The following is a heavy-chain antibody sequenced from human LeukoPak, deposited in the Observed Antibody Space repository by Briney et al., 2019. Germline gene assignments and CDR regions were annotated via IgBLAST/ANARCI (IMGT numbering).Heavy chain of an antibody. Sequence: SETLSLTCGVYGGSFSDYYWSWIRQPPGKGLEWIGEIDHSGSTNYNPSLKSRVTISVDTSKNQFSLKLSSVTAADTAVYYCARGSITTDYWGQGTLVTVSS. CDR3: ARGSITTDY. D-gene: IGHD5-12*01. CDR1: GGSFSDYY. J-gene: IGHJ4*02. V-gene: IGHV4-34*01. CDR2: IDHSGST.